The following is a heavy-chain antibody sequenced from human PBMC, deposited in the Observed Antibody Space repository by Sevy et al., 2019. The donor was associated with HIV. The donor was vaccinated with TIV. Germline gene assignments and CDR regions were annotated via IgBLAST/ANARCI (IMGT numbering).Heavy chain of an antibody. Sequence: SETLSLTCTVSGGSISSYYWSWIRQPPGKGLEWIGYIYYSGSTNYNPCLKRRVTISVDTSKNQFSLKLSSVTAADTAVYYCARGGDTAVDAFDIWGQRTMVTVSS. CDR2: IYYSGST. CDR1: GGSISSYY. J-gene: IGHJ3*02. D-gene: IGHD5-18*01. V-gene: IGHV4-59*01. CDR3: ARGGDTAVDAFDI.